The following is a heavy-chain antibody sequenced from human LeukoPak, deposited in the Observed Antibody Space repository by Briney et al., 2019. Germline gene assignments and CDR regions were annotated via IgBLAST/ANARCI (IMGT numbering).Heavy chain of an antibody. J-gene: IGHJ4*02. CDR1: GGSISNYY. V-gene: IGHV4-59*01. CDR3: ARDPRGSSWFDY. D-gene: IGHD6-13*01. Sequence: PSETLSLTRTVSGGSISNYYWSWIRQPPGKGLEWIGYIYYSGNTNYNPSLKSRVTISVDTSKNQFSLKLSSVTAADTAVYYCARDPRGSSWFDYWGQGTLVTVSS. CDR2: IYYSGNT.